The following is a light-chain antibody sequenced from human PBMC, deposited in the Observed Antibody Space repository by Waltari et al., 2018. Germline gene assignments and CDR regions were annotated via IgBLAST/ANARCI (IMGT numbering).Light chain of an antibody. J-gene: IGLJ3*02. V-gene: IGLV2-23*02. CDR1: SSDVGSYKL. Sequence: QSALSQPASVSGSPGQAITISCTGTSSDVGSYKLVSWYQQHPGKVPKLTVFEVNKRPAGVSNRFSGSKSGTTASLTVSGLQPEDEADYYCCSYASDITLVFGGGTKLTVL. CDR3: CSYASDITLV. CDR2: EVN.